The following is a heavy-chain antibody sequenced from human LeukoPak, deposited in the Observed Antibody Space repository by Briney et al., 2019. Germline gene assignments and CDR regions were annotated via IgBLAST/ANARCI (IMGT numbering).Heavy chain of an antibody. Sequence: ASVKVSCKTSGYRFTNNYMHWVRQAPGQGLEWMGIINPSGGSTSYTQKFQGRVTMTRDTSTSTVYMELSSLRSEDTAVYYCARNGGYYNWFDPWGQGTLVTVSS. CDR3: ARNGGYYNWFDP. V-gene: IGHV1-46*01. CDR2: INPSGGST. D-gene: IGHD2-21*02. CDR1: GYRFTNNY. J-gene: IGHJ5*02.